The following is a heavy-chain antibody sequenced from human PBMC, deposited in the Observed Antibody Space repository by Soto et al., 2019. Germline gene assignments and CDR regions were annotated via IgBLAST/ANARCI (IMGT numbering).Heavy chain of an antibody. Sequence: SVEVSCKASGGTFSSYAISWVRQAPGQGLEWMGGIIPIFGTANYAQRFQGRVTITADESTSTAYMELSSLRSEDRAVYYCARADSGWYYFDYWGQGTLVTVSS. CDR3: ARADSGWYYFDY. J-gene: IGHJ4*02. V-gene: IGHV1-69*13. CDR2: IIPIFGTA. D-gene: IGHD2-15*01. CDR1: GGTFSSYA.